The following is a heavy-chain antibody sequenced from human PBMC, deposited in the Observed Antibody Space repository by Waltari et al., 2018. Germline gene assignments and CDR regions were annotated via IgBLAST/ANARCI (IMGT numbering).Heavy chain of an antibody. CDR1: GFSVSSNY. D-gene: IGHD5-18*01. CDR2: IWYDGSNK. J-gene: IGHJ4*02. Sequence: VQLVESGGGLIQPGGSLRLSCAASGFSVSSNYMSWFRQAPGKGLEWVAVIWYDGSNKYYADSVKGRFTISRDNSKNTLYLQMNSLRAEDTAVYYCARGSFTDTAMVTACDYWGQGTLVTVSS. V-gene: IGHV3-33*08. CDR3: ARGSFTDTAMVTACDY.